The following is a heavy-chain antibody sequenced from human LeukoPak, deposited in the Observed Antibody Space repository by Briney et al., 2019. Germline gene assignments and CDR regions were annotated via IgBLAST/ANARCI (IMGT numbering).Heavy chain of an antibody. D-gene: IGHD6-19*01. CDR1: GYTFTSYD. CDR2: MNPNSGNT. Sequence: ASVKVSCKASGYTFTSYDINWVRQATGQGLEWMGWMNPNSGNTGYAQKFQGRVTMTRNTSISTAYMELSSLRSEDTAVYYCASGLTHDSSGWYGAYYYYGMDVWGQGTTVTVSS. CDR3: ASGLTHDSSGWYGAYYYYGMDV. V-gene: IGHV1-8*01. J-gene: IGHJ6*02.